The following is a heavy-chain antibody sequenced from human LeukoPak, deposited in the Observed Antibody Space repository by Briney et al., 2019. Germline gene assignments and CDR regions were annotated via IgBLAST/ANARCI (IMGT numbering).Heavy chain of an antibody. V-gene: IGHV4-59*01. J-gene: IGHJ5*02. D-gene: IGHD6-13*01. CDR3: ARGGSSWHEWFDP. Sequence: SETLSLTCTVSGGSISSYYWSWIRQPPGKGLEWIGYIYYSGSTNYNPSLKSRVTISVDTSKNQFSLKLSSVTAADTAVYYCARGGSSWHEWFDPWGQGTLVTVSS. CDR1: GGSISSYY. CDR2: IYYSGST.